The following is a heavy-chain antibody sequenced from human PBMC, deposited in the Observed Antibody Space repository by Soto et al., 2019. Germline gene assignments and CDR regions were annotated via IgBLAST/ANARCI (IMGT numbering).Heavy chain of an antibody. D-gene: IGHD2-2*02. CDR3: VRGPVVPGAILDLYYLDY. CDR2: IRNKANRYTT. Sequence: GGSLRLSCAASGFTFSDYYMDWVRQAPGKGLEWVGRIRNKANRYTTEYAASVKGRFTISRDDSKNSLYLQMNSLKTEDTAVYYWVRGPVVPGAILDLYYLDYWGQGTLVTVS. J-gene: IGHJ4*02. CDR1: GFTFSDYY. V-gene: IGHV3-72*01.